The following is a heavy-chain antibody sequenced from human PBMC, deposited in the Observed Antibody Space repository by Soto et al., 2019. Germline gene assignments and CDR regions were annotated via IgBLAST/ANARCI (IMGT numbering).Heavy chain of an antibody. CDR2: ISSDGTTK. D-gene: IGHD5-18*01. CDR1: GLDLANYG. Sequence: QVQLVASGGGVVHPGRSLRLSCVASGLDLANYGIHWVRQAPGEGLEWVAVISSDGTTKSYIDSVRGRFTISRDNPRSTVFLQMNSLRREDTAMYYCVKDGGGVRYNYNIRGDSWGQGTQVTVSS. CDR3: VKDGGGVRYNYNIRGDS. J-gene: IGHJ4*02. V-gene: IGHV3-30*18.